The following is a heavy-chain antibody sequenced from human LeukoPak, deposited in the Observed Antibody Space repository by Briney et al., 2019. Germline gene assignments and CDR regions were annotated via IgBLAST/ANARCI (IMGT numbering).Heavy chain of an antibody. V-gene: IGHV1-18*01. CDR1: GYTLTSYG. D-gene: IGHD3-3*01. CDR2: ISAYNGNT. Sequence: ASVKVSCKASGYTLTSYGISWVRQAPGQGLEWMGWISAYNGNTNYAQKLQGRVTMTTDTSTSTAYMELRSLRSDDTAVYYCARVGSQYDFWSGYYWFDPWGQGTLVTVSS. CDR3: ARVGSQYDFWSGYYWFDP. J-gene: IGHJ5*02.